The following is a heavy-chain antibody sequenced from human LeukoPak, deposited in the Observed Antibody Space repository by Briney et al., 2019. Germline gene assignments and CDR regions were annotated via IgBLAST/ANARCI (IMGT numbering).Heavy chain of an antibody. CDR2: IYYSGST. CDR3: ARSGIGCSSTSCAWGY. J-gene: IGHJ4*02. V-gene: IGHV4-30-4*08. D-gene: IGHD2-2*01. Sequence: PSETLSLTCTVSGGSISSSSYYWSWIRQPPGKGLEWIGYIYYSGSTYYNPSLKSRVTISVDTSKNQFSLKLSSVTAADTAVYYCARSGIGCSSTSCAWGYWGQGTLVTVSS. CDR1: GGSISSSSYY.